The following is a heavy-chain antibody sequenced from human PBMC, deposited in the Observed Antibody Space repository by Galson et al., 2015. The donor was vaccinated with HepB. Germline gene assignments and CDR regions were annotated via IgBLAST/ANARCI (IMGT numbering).Heavy chain of an antibody. D-gene: IGHD6-13*01. J-gene: IGHJ4*02. Sequence: SVKVSCKASGYTFTSYYMHWVRQAPGQGLEWMGIINPSGGSTSYAQKFQGRVTMTRDTSTSTVYMELSSLRSEDTAVYYCARDQGAEGIAAAGPHPDYWGQGTLVTVSS. CDR2: INPSGGST. V-gene: IGHV1-46*01. CDR3: ARDQGAEGIAAAGPHPDY. CDR1: GYTFTSYY.